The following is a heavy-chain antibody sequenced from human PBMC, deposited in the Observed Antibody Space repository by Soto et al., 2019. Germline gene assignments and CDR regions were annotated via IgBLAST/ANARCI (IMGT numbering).Heavy chain of an antibody. CDR1: GFTFSTIA. J-gene: IGHJ6*02. CDR2: ISPSGDYA. V-gene: IGHV3-23*01. Sequence: EVQLLESGGGFEQPGGSLRLSCAASGFTFSTIAMAWVRQAPGKGLEWVSSISPSGDYAYFADSVKGRFTMSRYNSKNTVYLQLDSLRVEDTATYYCVKATSGGLLYYGMEVWGQGTTVTVSS. CDR3: VKATSGGLLYYGMEV. D-gene: IGHD1-26*01.